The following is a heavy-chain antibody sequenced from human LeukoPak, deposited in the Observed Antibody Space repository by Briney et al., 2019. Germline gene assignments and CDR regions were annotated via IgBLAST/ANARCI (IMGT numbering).Heavy chain of an antibody. CDR1: GGSISSSSYY. CDR3: ARVAGSLLSSRYFYYFDY. D-gene: IGHD6-13*01. CDR2: INHSGST. J-gene: IGHJ4*02. Sequence: TSETLSLTCTVSGGSISSSSYYWSWIRQPPGKGLEWIGEINHSGSTNYNPSLKSRVTISVDTSKNQFSLKLSSVTAADTAVYYCARVAGSLLSSRYFYYFDYWGQGTLVTVSS. V-gene: IGHV4-39*07.